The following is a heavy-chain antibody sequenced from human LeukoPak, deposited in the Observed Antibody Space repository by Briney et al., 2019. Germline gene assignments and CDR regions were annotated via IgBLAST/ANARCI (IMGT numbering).Heavy chain of an antibody. CDR2: MYSSGTT. V-gene: IGHV4-59*11. Sequence: SETLSLTCSVSGGSISSHYWNWLRQSPGKGLEWIGHMYSSGTTNYNPSLKSRVSISLDTSKNQVSLKLNSVTAADTAVYYCARDRGSGSSHNDYWGQGILVTVSS. D-gene: IGHD2-15*01. J-gene: IGHJ4*02. CDR3: ARDRGSGSSHNDY. CDR1: GGSISSHY.